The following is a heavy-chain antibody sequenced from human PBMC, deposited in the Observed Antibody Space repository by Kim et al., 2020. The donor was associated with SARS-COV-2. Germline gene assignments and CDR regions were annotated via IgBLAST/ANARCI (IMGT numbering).Heavy chain of an antibody. V-gene: IGHV4-34*01. D-gene: IGHD2-2*01. Sequence: SETLSLTCAVYGGSFSGYYWSWIRQPPGKGLEWIGEVNHSGSTNYNPSLKSRVTISVDTSKNQFSLKLSSVTAADTAVYYCARTPLIVVPAAYFDYWGQGTLVTVSS. CDR2: VNHSGST. CDR1: GGSFSGYY. CDR3: ARTPLIVVPAAYFDY. J-gene: IGHJ4*02.